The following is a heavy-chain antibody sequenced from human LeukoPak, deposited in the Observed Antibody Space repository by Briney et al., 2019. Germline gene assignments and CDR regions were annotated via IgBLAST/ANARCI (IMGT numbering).Heavy chain of an antibody. V-gene: IGHV1-2*06. CDR3: AKAGSRSWYSFDY. CDR2: IDPNSGGT. D-gene: IGHD6-13*01. CDR1: GYSFTGYY. Sequence: ASVKISCKASGYSFTGYYMHWLRQAPGQGLEWMGRIDPNSGGTNYAQKFQGRVTMTRDTSISTIYVELSSLTSDDTAVYYCAKAGSRSWYSFDYWGQGTLVTVSS. J-gene: IGHJ4*02.